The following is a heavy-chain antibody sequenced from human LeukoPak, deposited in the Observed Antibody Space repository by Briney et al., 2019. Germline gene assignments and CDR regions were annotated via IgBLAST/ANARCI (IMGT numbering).Heavy chain of an antibody. J-gene: IGHJ5*02. D-gene: IGHD2-15*01. CDR1: GYTFTSYG. CDR2: ISAYNGNT. CDR3: AREVVVVVAATQVWFGP. Sequence: GASVKVSCKASGYTFTSYGISWVRQAPGQGLEWMGWISAYNGNTNYAQKLQGRVTMTTDTSTSTAYMELRSLRSDDTAVYYCAREVVVVVAATQVWFGPWGQGTLVTVSS. V-gene: IGHV1-18*04.